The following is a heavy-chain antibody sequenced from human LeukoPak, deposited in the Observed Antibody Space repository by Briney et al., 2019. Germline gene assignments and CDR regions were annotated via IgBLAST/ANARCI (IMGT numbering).Heavy chain of an antibody. V-gene: IGHV3-23*01. Sequence: GGSLRLSCVASGFTLSGFAMIWVRQAPGKGLQWVSAISGPSSHTYYADSGRGRFTISRDNSRNTLYLQMNSLTVEDTAVYYCAKQVSGQWLTPDSGWGQGTLVTVSS. J-gene: IGHJ4*02. CDR1: GFTLSGFA. D-gene: IGHD6-19*01. CDR2: ISGPSSHT. CDR3: AKQVSGQWLTPDSG.